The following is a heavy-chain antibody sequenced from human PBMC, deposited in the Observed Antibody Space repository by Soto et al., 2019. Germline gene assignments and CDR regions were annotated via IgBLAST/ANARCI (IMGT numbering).Heavy chain of an antibody. Sequence: QVQLVQSGAEVKKPGASVKVSCKASGYTFTDYYMHWVRQAPGQGLEWMGWINPNSCGINYAQKFQGRVTMTMDTSLSTAYRELRRLRSDDTAVYYCAREADDGILTGLTTAGSWCDPWCQGTLVTVSS. CDR3: AREADDGILTGLTTAGSWCDP. D-gene: IGHD3-9*01. V-gene: IGHV1-2*02. CDR2: INPNSCGI. CDR1: GYTFTDYY. J-gene: IGHJ5*02.